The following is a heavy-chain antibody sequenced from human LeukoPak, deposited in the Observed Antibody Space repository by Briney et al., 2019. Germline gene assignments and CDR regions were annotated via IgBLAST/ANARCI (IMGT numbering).Heavy chain of an antibody. Sequence: SQTLSLTCAVSDGSISSGGYSWSWIRQPPGKGLEWIGYIYHSGSTYYNPSLKSRVTISVDRSKNQFSLKLSSVTAADTAVYYCASASLHDSSGYYFDYWGQGTLVTVSS. CDR3: ASASLHDSSGYYFDY. D-gene: IGHD3-22*01. V-gene: IGHV4-30-2*01. CDR2: IYHSGST. J-gene: IGHJ4*02. CDR1: DGSISSGGYS.